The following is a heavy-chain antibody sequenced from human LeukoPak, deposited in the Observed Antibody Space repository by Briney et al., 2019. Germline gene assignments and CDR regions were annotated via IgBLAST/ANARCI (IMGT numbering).Heavy chain of an antibody. CDR2: ISSSSSYI. CDR1: GFTFSSYS. CDR3: ARLGGYSSGWTLADPFDY. D-gene: IGHD6-19*01. V-gene: IGHV3-21*01. Sequence: MSGGSLRLSCAASGFTFSSYSMNWVRQAPGKGLEWVSSISSSSSYIYYADSVKGRFTISRDNAKNSLYLQMNSLRAEDTAVYYCARLGGYSSGWTLADPFDYWGQGTLVTVSS. J-gene: IGHJ4*02.